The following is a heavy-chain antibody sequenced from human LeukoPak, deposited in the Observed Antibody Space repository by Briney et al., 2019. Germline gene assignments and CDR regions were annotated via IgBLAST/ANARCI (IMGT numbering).Heavy chain of an antibody. D-gene: IGHD2-21*02. CDR3: ARLGHIVVVTANYYFDY. V-gene: IGHV1-18*01. J-gene: IGHJ4*02. CDR2: ISAYNGNT. Sequence: ASVNVSCKASDYTFTSYGISWVRQAPGQGLEWMGWISAYNGNTNYAQKLQGRVTMTTDTSTSTAYMELRSLRSDDTAVYYCARLGHIVVVTANYYFDYWGQGTLVTVSP. CDR1: DYTFTSYG.